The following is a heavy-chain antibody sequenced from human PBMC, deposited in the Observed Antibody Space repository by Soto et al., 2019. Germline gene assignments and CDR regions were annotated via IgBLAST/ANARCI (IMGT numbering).Heavy chain of an antibody. D-gene: IGHD1-1*01. Sequence: PGGSLRLSCAASGFSFSSYWMSWFRQAPGKGLEWVANIKQDGSEKYYVDSVKGRFTISRDNSKNTLYLQMNSLRADDSAVYYCAKTPVETTAWDSFDYWGQGKLVTVS. CDR1: GFSFSSYW. CDR2: IKQDGSEK. V-gene: IGHV3-7*05. CDR3: AKTPVETTAWDSFDY. J-gene: IGHJ4*02.